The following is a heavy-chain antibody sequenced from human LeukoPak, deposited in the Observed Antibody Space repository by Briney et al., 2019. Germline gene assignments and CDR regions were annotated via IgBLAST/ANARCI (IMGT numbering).Heavy chain of an antibody. CDR2: IYYSGGT. Sequence: NSSETLSLTCTVSGGSISSYYWSWIRQPPGKGLEWIGYIYYSGGTNYNPSLKSRVTISVDTSKNQFSLKLSSVTAADTAVYYCAAYYYDSSGYPLHAFDIWGQGTMVTVSS. J-gene: IGHJ3*02. CDR1: GGSISSYY. D-gene: IGHD3-22*01. V-gene: IGHV4-59*08. CDR3: AAYYYDSSGYPLHAFDI.